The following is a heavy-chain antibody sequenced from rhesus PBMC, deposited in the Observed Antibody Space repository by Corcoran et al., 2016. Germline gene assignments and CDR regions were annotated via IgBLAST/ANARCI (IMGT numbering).Heavy chain of an antibody. CDR1: GYSISSNY. Sequence: QVQLQESGPGLVKPSETLSLTCAVSGYSISSNYWSWIRQPPGKGLEWIGYIYGSSGSTYYNPSLKSRVTISSDTSKNQFSLKLSSVTAADTAVYYCAREKRTAGTDFFYWGQGVLVTVSS. D-gene: IGHD1-1*01. V-gene: IGHV4-147*01. CDR3: AREKRTAGTDFFY. J-gene: IGHJ4*01. CDR2: IYGSSGST.